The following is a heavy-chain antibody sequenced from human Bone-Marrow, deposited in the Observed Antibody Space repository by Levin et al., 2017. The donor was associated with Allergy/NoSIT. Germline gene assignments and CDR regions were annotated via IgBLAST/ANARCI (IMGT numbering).Heavy chain of an antibody. Sequence: GGSLRLSCAASGFTFSSISFHWVRQAPGKGLEGLAVTSYDGNNAFYADSVKGRFTISRDNSKNTLYLQMNSLTTEDTAVYYCAKDWGVAVAGYYLDDWGLGILLPVS. CDR3: AKDWGVAVAGYYLDD. D-gene: IGHD6-19*01. CDR1: GFTFSSIS. V-gene: IGHV3-30*18. J-gene: IGHJ4*02. CDR2: TSYDGNNA.